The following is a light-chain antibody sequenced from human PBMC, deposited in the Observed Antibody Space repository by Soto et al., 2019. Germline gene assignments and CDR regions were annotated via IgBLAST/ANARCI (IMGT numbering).Light chain of an antibody. J-gene: IGKJ1*01. V-gene: IGKV3-20*01. CDR1: QSVSSSY. CDR2: GAS. CDR3: QQYGSSPRT. Sequence: EIVLTQSPGTLSLSPGERATLSCRASQSVSSSYLAWYKQKPGQAPRLLIYGASSRATGIPDRFSGSGSGTDFTLTISRLEPVDFSVYYCQQYGSSPRTFGQGTKVEIK.